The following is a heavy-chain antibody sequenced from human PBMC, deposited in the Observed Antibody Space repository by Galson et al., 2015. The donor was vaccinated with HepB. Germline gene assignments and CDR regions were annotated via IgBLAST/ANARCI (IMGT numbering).Heavy chain of an antibody. CDR1: GYTFTSYG. CDR3: ARDSDHYYDSSGYDLTD. CDR2: ISAYNGNT. J-gene: IGHJ4*02. V-gene: IGHV1-18*01. Sequence: SVKVSCKASGYTFTSYGISWVRQAPGQGLEWMGWISAYNGNTNYAQKLQGRVTMTTDTSTSTAYMELRSLRSDDTAVYYCARDSDHYYDSSGYDLTDWGQGTLVTVSS. D-gene: IGHD3-22*01.